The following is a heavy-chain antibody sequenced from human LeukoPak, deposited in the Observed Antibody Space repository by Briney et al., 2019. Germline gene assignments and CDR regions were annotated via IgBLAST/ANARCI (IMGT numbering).Heavy chain of an antibody. J-gene: IGHJ4*02. D-gene: IGHD3-3*01. CDR2: ISSSGSTI. CDR1: GFGFSDYY. V-gene: IGHV3-11*01. Sequence: GGSLRLSCAASGFGFSDYYMSWIRQAPGKGLEWVSYISSSGSTIYYADSVKGRFTISRDNARNSLYLQMNSLRAEDTAVFYCARDQYDTWSRRGNFDSWGQGTLVIVSS. CDR3: ARDQYDTWSRRGNFDS.